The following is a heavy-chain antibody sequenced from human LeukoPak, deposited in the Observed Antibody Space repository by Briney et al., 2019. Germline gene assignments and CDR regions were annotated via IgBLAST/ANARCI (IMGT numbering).Heavy chain of an antibody. V-gene: IGHV3-23*01. Sequence: GGTLRLSCAASGFTFSNYGMSWVRQAPGKGREWVSAISSSGASTYYADSVKGRFTISRDNSQHTLYLQMNSLRAEDTAVYYCAKRRAMADYYYHYYMDVWGKGTTVTISS. CDR2: ISSSGAST. D-gene: IGHD5-18*01. CDR1: GFTFSNYG. J-gene: IGHJ6*03. CDR3: AKRRAMADYYYHYYMDV.